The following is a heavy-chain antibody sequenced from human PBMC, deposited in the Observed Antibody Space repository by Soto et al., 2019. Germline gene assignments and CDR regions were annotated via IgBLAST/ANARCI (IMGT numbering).Heavy chain of an antibody. CDR1: GFTFSDHY. CDR2: IRNKANSYTT. D-gene: IGHD2-2*01. V-gene: IGHV3-72*01. CDR3: SLSRNYYYYGMDV. J-gene: IGHJ6*02. Sequence: ELQLVESGGGLVQPGGSLRLSCTVSGFTFSDHYMDWVRQAPGKGLEGVGRIRNKANSYTTENAASVKGRFTSSRDDSKNSVYLHMNSLKIEDTAVSYCSLSRNYYYYGMDVWGQGTTVTISS.